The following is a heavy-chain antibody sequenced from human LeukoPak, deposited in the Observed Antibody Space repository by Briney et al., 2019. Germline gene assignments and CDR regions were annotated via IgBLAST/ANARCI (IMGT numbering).Heavy chain of an antibody. CDR2: LYSRGST. J-gene: IGHJ4*02. V-gene: IGHV3-53*01. Sequence: GGSLRLSCAPSGFTVSSNYVSWVREAPGKGLECVSVLYSRGSTYYPHSVECRFTISRDNPKHMFYVNMNSLRAEDTRVYYCARAGPETTVTTSYFYYWGAGTLVTVSS. D-gene: IGHD4-17*01. CDR1: GFTVSSNY. CDR3: ARAGPETTVTTSYFYY.